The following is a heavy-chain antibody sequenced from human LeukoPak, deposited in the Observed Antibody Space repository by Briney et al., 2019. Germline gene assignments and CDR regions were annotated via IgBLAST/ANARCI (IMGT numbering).Heavy chain of an antibody. Sequence: GGSLRLSCAASGFTFSSYAMSWVRQAPGKGLEWVSAISGSGGSTYYADSVKGRFTISRDNSKNTLYLQMNSLRAEDTAVYYCAKDRIGQYCGGDCYSRSSYWGQGTLVTVSS. V-gene: IGHV3-23*01. CDR1: GFTFSSYA. J-gene: IGHJ4*02. CDR2: ISGSGGST. CDR3: AKDRIGQYCGGDCYSRSSY. D-gene: IGHD2-21*02.